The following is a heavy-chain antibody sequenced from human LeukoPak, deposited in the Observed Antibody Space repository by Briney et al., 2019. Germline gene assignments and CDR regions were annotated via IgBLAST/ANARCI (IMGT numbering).Heavy chain of an antibody. J-gene: IGHJ6*03. CDR3: ARGAHIRIKPSYYYYYYMDV. V-gene: IGHV4-34*01. D-gene: IGHD2-21*01. Sequence: KPSETLSLTCAVYGGSFSGYYWSWIRQPPGKGLEWIGEINHSGSTNYNPSLKSRVTISVDTSKNQFSLNLTSVTAADTAVYYCARGAHIRIKPSYYYYYYMDVWGKGTTVTVSS. CDR2: INHSGST. CDR1: GGSFSGYY.